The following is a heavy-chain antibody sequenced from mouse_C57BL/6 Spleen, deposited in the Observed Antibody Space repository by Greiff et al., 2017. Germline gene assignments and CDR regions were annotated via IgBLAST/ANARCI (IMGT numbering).Heavy chain of an antibody. CDR2: ILPGSGST. CDR1: GYTFTGYW. J-gene: IGHJ3*01. Sequence: QVQLQQSGAELMKPGASVKLSCKATGYTFTGYWIEWVKQRPGHGLEWIGEILPGSGSTNYNEKFKGKATFTADTSSNTAYLQLSSLTNDSSAIYYCSSAPYGTRLAYWGQGTLLTVSA. CDR3: SSAPYGTRLAY. D-gene: IGHD2-10*02. V-gene: IGHV1-9*01.